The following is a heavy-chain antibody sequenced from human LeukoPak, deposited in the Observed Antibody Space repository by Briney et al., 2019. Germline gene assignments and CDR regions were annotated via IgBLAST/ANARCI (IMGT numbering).Heavy chain of an antibody. CDR1: GYSISSGYY. CDR3: ARRDGRYYGAFDI. CDR2: IYHSGST. J-gene: IGHJ3*02. D-gene: IGHD1-26*01. Sequence: SETLSLTCTVSGYSISSGYYWGWILQPPGKGLEWIGSIYHSGSTYYNPSLKSRVTISVDTSKNQFSLKLSSVTAADTAVYYCARRDGRYYGAFDIWGQGTMVTVSS. V-gene: IGHV4-38-2*02.